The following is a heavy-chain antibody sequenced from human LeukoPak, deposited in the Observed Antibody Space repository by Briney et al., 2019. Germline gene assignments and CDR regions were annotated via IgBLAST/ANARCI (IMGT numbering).Heavy chain of an antibody. CDR1: GYTFTSYY. CDR2: INPSGGST. V-gene: IGHV1-46*01. Sequence: ASVKVSCKASGYTFTSYYMHWVRQAPGQGLEWMGIINPSGGSTSYAQKFQGRVTMTRDTSTSTVYMELSSLRSEDTAVYYCARGGDEGYCSGGSCPRKIYYFDYWGQGTLVTVSS. D-gene: IGHD2-15*01. J-gene: IGHJ4*02. CDR3: ARGGDEGYCSGGSCPRKIYYFDY.